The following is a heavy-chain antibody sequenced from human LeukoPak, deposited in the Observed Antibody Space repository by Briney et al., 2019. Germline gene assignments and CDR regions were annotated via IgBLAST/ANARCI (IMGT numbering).Heavy chain of an antibody. J-gene: IGHJ4*02. CDR2: ISSSSSYI. V-gene: IGHV3-21*01. CDR1: GFTFSSYS. Sequence: PGGSLRLSFAASGFTFSSYSMNWVRQAQGKGLEWVSSISSSSSYIYYADSVKGRFTISRDNAKNSLYLQMNSLRAEDTAVYYCARDRVIVATFFDYWGQGTLVTVSS. CDR3: ARDRVIVATFFDY. D-gene: IGHD5-12*01.